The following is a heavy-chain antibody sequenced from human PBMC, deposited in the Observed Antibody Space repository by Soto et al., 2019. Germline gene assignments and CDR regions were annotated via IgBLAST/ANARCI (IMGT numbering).Heavy chain of an antibody. D-gene: IGHD2-15*01. Sequence: QLQLQESGPGLVKPSETLSLTCTVSGGSISSSSYYWGWIRQPPGKGLEWIGSIYYSGSTYYNPSLKSRVPISVDTSKNQFSLKLSSVTAADTAVYYCARHSIVVVVAASQRSLNWFDPWGQGTLVTVSS. CDR3: ARHSIVVVVAASQRSLNWFDP. V-gene: IGHV4-39*01. J-gene: IGHJ5*02. CDR2: IYYSGST. CDR1: GGSISSSSYY.